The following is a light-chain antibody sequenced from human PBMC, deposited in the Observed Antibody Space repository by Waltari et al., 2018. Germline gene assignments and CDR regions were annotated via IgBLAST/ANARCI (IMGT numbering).Light chain of an antibody. Sequence: VLTQSPDTLSLSPGERATLSCRASHTIRNINLAWYQQKPGQPPRLLLYDVSGRATGIPDRFSASGSGTDFTLTISRLEPEDFAVYYCQHYDNSPRMYTFGQGTKLEIK. V-gene: IGKV3-20*01. CDR1: HTIRNIN. CDR3: QHYDNSPRMYT. CDR2: DVS. J-gene: IGKJ2*01.